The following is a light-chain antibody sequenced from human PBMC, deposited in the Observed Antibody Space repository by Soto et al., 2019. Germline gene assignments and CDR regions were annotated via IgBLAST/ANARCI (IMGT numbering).Light chain of an antibody. V-gene: IGKV1-13*02. CDR2: HTS. CDR3: QQFNSYPLT. Sequence: AIQLTQSPSSLSSSVGDRVTITCRASQGITSAVAWYQQKPGKAPNLLIYHTSTLETGVPSRFSGSGSGTDFTLTISSLQPEDFAAYYCQQFNSYPLTFGGGTKVEVK. CDR1: QGITSA. J-gene: IGKJ4*01.